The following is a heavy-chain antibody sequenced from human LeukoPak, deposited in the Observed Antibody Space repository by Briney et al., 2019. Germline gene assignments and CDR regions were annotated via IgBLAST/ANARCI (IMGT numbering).Heavy chain of an antibody. CDR3: ARQKDGTTIDF. J-gene: IGHJ4*02. CDR1: GDSISSGGSY. CDR2: IYHSGST. Sequence: PSETLSLTCTVSGDSISSGGSYWSWIRQPPGKGLEWIGYIYHSGSTYYNPSLMSRITISADRSKNHFSLKLSSVTAADTAVYYCARQKDGTTIDFWGQGTLVTVSS. D-gene: IGHD1-7*01. V-gene: IGHV4-30-2*01.